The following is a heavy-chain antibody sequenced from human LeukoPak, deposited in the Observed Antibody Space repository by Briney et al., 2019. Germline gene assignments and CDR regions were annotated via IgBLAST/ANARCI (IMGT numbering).Heavy chain of an antibody. CDR1: GYTFTSYY. CDR3: ARGQERILWFGEYTDDAFDI. J-gene: IGHJ3*02. V-gene: IGHV1-8*02. Sequence: ASVKVSCKASGYTFTSYYMHWVRQATGQGLEWMGWMNPNSGNTGYAQKFQGRVTMTRNTSISTAYMELSSLRSEDTAVYYCARGQERILWFGEYTDDAFDIWGQGTMVTVSS. D-gene: IGHD3-10*01. CDR2: MNPNSGNT.